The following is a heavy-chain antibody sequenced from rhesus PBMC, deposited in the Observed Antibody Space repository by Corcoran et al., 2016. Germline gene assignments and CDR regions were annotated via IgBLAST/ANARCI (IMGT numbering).Heavy chain of an antibody. D-gene: IGHD3-3*01. CDR3: ARANLYYNIWTGYNSLDV. Sequence: QVTLKESGPALVKPTQTLTLTCTFSGFSITTTGTGVGWIRQPPGKALEWRASIYWNDSKYYSTSLKSRLTISKDTSKNQVVLTLTNMDPVDTATYYCARANLYYNIWTGYNSLDVWGRGVLVTVSS. CDR1: GFSITTTGTG. J-gene: IGHJ5-2*02. V-gene: IGHV2-95*01. CDR2: IYWNDSK.